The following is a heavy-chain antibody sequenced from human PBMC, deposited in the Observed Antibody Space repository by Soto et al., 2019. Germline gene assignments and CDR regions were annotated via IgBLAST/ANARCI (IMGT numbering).Heavy chain of an antibody. CDR2: IYYSGST. D-gene: IGHD3-10*01. V-gene: IGHV4-59*01. J-gene: IGHJ6*02. CDR3: VRAHYVSGTNYGMDV. Sequence: PSETLSLTCTVSGGSISSYYWSWIRQPPGKGLEWIGYIYYSGSTNYNPSLKSRVTISVDTSKNQFSLKLSSVTAADTAVYYCVRAHYVSGTNYGMDVWGQGTTVTVSS. CDR1: GGSISSYY.